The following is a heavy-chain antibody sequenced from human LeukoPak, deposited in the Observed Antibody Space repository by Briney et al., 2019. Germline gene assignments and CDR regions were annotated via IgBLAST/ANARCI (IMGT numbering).Heavy chain of an antibody. Sequence: GGSLRLFCATYGGGLDGYVMHWVRQAPGKGLEWVALKSWDGETTYYSDCVKGRFTMSRDNSKNSVHLQMNSLRIEDTGFYYCGKDMGPRGVGATPHYWGQGTLVTVSS. CDR1: GGGLDGYV. J-gene: IGHJ4*02. CDR3: GKDMGPRGVGATPHY. CDR2: KSWDGETT. V-gene: IGHV3-43*01. D-gene: IGHD1-26*01.